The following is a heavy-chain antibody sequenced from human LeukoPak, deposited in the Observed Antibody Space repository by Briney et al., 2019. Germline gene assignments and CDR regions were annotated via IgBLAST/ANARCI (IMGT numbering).Heavy chain of an antibody. J-gene: IGHJ4*02. D-gene: IGHD3-22*01. CDR3: ARDYYDSSGQESFDY. Sequence: ASVKVSCKASGYTFTSYYMHWVRQAPGQGLEWMGIINPSGGSTSYAQKFQGRVTMTRDTSTSTVYMELSSLRSGDTAVYYCARDYYDSSGQESFDYWGQGTLVTVSS. CDR2: INPSGGST. CDR1: GYTFTSYY. V-gene: IGHV1-46*01.